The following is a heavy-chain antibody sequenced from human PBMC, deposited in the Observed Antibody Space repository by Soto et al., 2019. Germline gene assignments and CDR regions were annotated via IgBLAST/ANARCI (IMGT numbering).Heavy chain of an antibody. V-gene: IGHV3-23*01. J-gene: IGHJ6*03. CDR3: AKGLGIVVVPAAILKDYYYYYMDV. D-gene: IGHD2-2*01. CDR1: GFTFSSYA. CDR2: ISGSGGST. Sequence: GGSLRLSCAASGFTFSSYAMSWVRQAPGKGLEWVSAISGSGGSTYYADSVKGRFTISRDNSKNTLYLQMNSLRAEDTAVYYCAKGLGIVVVPAAILKDYYYYYMDVWGKGTTVTVSS.